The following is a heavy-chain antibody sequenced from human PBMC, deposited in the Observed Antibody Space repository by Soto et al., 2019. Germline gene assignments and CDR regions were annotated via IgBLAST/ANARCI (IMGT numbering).Heavy chain of an antibody. V-gene: IGHV4-59*01. CDR2: IYYSGST. CDR1: GGSISSYY. D-gene: IGHD6-19*01. CDR3: AREESSSGWYNWFDP. J-gene: IGHJ5*02. Sequence: QVQLQESGPGLVKPSETLSLTCTVSGGSISSYYWSWIRQPPGKGLEWIGYIYYSGSTNYNPSLKSRVTISVDTSKNQFSLKLSSVTAADTAVYYCAREESSSGWYNWFDPWGQGTLVTVSS.